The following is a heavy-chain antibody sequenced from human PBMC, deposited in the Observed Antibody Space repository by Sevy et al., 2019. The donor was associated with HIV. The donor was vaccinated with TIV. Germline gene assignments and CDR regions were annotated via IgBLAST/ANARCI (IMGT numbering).Heavy chain of an antibody. D-gene: IGHD3-10*01. Sequence: GGSLRLSCAASGFTFSSYGMHWVRQAPGKGLEWVAVIWYDGSNKYYADSVKGRFTISRDNSKNTLYLQMNSLRAEGTAVYYCARDYYGSGSYYLLPRNYYYYGMDVWGQGTTVTVSS. J-gene: IGHJ6*02. CDR1: GFTFSSYG. CDR2: IWYDGSNK. CDR3: ARDYYGSGSYYLLPRNYYYYGMDV. V-gene: IGHV3-33*01.